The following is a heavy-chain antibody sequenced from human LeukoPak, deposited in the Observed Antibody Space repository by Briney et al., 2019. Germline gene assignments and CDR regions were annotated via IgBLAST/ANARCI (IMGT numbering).Heavy chain of an antibody. D-gene: IGHD3-22*01. CDR1: GGSISSYY. CDR2: IYYSGST. Sequence: PSETLSLTFTVSGGSISSYYWSWIRQPPGKGLEWIGYIYYSGSTNYNPSLKSRVTISVDTSKNQFSLKLSSVTAADTAVYYCARGHSSGYYTIRINYFDYWGQGTLVTVSS. J-gene: IGHJ4*02. V-gene: IGHV4-59*01. CDR3: ARGHSSGYYTIRINYFDY.